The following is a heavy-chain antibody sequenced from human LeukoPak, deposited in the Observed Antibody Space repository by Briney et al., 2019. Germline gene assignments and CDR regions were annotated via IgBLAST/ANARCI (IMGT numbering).Heavy chain of an antibody. CDR2: INPSCGST. V-gene: IGHV1-46*01. CDR1: GYTFTSYY. CDR3: ASADLYGDYLY. Sequence: ASVKVSCKASGYTFTSYYMHWVRQAPGQGLEWMGIINPSCGSTSYAQKFQGRVTMTRDTSTSTVYMELSSLRSEDTAVYYCASADLYGDYLYWGQGTLVTVSS. J-gene: IGHJ4*02. D-gene: IGHD4-17*01.